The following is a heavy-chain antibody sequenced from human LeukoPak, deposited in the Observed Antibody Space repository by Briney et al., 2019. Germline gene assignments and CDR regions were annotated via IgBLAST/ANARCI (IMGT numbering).Heavy chain of an antibody. CDR1: GYSFTNYW. J-gene: IGHJ5*02. CDR2: IYPGDSDT. CDR3: ARYDYDSSGSYNWFDP. D-gene: IGHD3-22*01. V-gene: IGHV5-51*01. Sequence: GESLKISCKGSGYSFTNYWIGWVRQMPGKGLEWMGIIYPGDSDTRYSPSFQGQVTISADKSISTAYLQWSSLKASDTAIYYCARYDYDSSGSYNWFDPWGQGTLVTVSS.